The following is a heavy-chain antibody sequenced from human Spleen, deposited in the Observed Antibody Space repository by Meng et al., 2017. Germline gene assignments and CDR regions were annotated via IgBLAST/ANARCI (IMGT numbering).Heavy chain of an antibody. CDR1: GFTFSDYL. J-gene: IGHJ6*02. V-gene: IGHV3-11*04. D-gene: IGHD5-18*01. CDR2: IISSGSSI. CDR3: ARRAYRNGYYYYGMDV. Sequence: GGSLRLSCAASGFTFSDYLMSWIRQAPGKGLEWLSYIISSGSSIYYADSVKGRFTISRDNAKNSLYLQMNSLRAEDTAVYYCARRAYRNGYYYYGMDVWGQGTTVTVSS.